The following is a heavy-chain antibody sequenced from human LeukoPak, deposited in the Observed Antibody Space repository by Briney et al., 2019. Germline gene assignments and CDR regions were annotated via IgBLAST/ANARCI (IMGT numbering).Heavy chain of an antibody. CDR3: AAYYYDSSGYYYEYFQH. CDR2: IYYSGGT. J-gene: IGHJ1*01. V-gene: IGHV4-59*08. Sequence: PSETLSLTCTVSGGSTSSYYWSWIRQPPGKGLEWIGYIYYSGGTNYNPSLKSRVTISVDTSKNQFSLKLSSVTAADTAVYYCAAYYYDSSGYYYEYFQHWGQGTLVTVSS. D-gene: IGHD3-22*01. CDR1: GGSTSSYY.